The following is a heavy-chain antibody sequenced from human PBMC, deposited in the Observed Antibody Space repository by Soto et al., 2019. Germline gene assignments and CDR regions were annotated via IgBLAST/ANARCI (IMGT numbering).Heavy chain of an antibody. CDR1: GGSISSGGYY. CDR2: IYYSGST. Sequence: PSETLSLTCTVSGGSISSGGYYWSWIRQHPGKGLEWIGYIYYSGSTYYNPSLKSRVTISVDTSKNQFSLKLSSVTAADTAVYYCARGYSSSWSAYYFDYWGQGTLVTV. CDR3: ARGYSSSWSAYYFDY. D-gene: IGHD6-13*01. V-gene: IGHV4-31*03. J-gene: IGHJ4*02.